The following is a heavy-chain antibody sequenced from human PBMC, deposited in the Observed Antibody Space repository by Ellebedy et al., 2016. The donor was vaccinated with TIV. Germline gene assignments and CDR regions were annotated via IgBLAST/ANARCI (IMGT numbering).Heavy chain of an antibody. CDR1: GFTFSSYS. Sequence: GESLKISXAASGFTFSSYSMNWVRQAPGKGLEWVSSISSSSSYIYYADSVKGRFTISRDNAKNTLYLQMNSLRAEDTAVYYCAKDRGTSWSFDYWGQGTLVTVSS. D-gene: IGHD2-2*01. J-gene: IGHJ4*02. CDR2: ISSSSSYI. V-gene: IGHV3-21*01. CDR3: AKDRGTSWSFDY.